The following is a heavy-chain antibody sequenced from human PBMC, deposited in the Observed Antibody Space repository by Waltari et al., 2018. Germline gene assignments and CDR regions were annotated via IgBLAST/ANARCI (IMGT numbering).Heavy chain of an antibody. CDR3: ARLRREYLYEGLDV. J-gene: IGHJ6*02. Sequence: QVQLQESGPGLVKPSETLALTCTVSGASMSRYYWNWIRQAPGKGLEWIGYVFYTGKTLYNPSLKSRVTILVDTSKNQFSLELNSVTAADTAVYFCARLRREYLYEGLDVWDQGTAVSVSS. D-gene: IGHD2-2*02. CDR2: VFYTGKT. V-gene: IGHV4-59*01. CDR1: GASMSRYY.